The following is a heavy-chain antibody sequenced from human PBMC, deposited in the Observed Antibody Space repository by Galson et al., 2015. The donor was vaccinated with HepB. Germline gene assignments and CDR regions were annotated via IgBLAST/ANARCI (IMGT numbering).Heavy chain of an antibody. V-gene: IGHV1-2*06. J-gene: IGHJ3*02. CDR3: AREVGPDDAFDI. Sequence: SVKVSCKASGYTFSDYYMHWVRQAPGQGLEWMGRMNPNSGNTGYAQKFQGRVTMTRDTSISTAYMELSRLRSDDTAVYYCAREVGPDDAFDIWGQGTMVTVSS. D-gene: IGHD2-2*01. CDR2: MNPNSGNT. CDR1: GYTFSDYY.